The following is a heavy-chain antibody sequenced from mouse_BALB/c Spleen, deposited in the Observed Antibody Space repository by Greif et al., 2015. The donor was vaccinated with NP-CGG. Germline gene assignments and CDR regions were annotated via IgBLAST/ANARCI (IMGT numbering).Heavy chain of an antibody. V-gene: IGHV5-12-1*01. Sequence: EVKLMESGGGLVKPGGSLKLSCAASGFAFSSYDMSWVRQTPEKRLEWVAYISSGGGSTYYPDTVKGRLTISRDNAKNTLYLQMSSLKSEDTAMYYCAGYGNWFAYWGQGTLVTVSA. D-gene: IGHD2-1*01. J-gene: IGHJ3*01. CDR2: ISSGGGST. CDR3: AGYGNWFAY. CDR1: GFAFSSYD.